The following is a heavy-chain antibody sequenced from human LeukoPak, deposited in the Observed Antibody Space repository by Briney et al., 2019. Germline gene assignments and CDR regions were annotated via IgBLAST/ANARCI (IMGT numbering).Heavy chain of an antibody. CDR2: ISSSSSYT. D-gene: IGHD3-22*01. V-gene: IGHV3-11*03. CDR3: ARRARTYNYYDSSGYYLTTYYFDY. Sequence: GGSLRLSCAASGFTFSDYYMSWIRQAPGKGLEWVSYISSSSSYTNYADSVKGRFTISRDNAKNSLYLQVNSLRAEDTAVYYCARRARTYNYYDSSGYYLTTYYFDYWGQGTLVTVSS. CDR1: GFTFSDYY. J-gene: IGHJ4*02.